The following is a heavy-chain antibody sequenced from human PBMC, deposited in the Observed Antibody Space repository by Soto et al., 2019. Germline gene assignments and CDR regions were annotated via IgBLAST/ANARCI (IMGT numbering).Heavy chain of an antibody. V-gene: IGHV3-23*01. J-gene: IGHJ6*02. CDR1: EMPLSGYF. CDR2: ISGSGGST. Sequence: GGSLNLSCPASEMPLSGYFTTWVRRVPEKGLEWVSSISGSGGSTYYADSGKGRFTISRDNSKNTLYLQMNSLRAEDTAVYYCAKRGYWRSTSCERTKYYYYWMDVRRQWTTVT. D-gene: IGHD2-2*01. CDR3: AKRGYWRSTSCERTKYYYYWMDV.